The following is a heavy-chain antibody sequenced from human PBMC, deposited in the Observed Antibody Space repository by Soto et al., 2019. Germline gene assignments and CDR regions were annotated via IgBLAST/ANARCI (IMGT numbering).Heavy chain of an antibody. D-gene: IGHD5-12*01. CDR2: INPNTGDT. Sequence: QVQLVQSGAEVKKPGASVKVSCKASGYVFTSYYLHWARKSPGQGLEWMGWINPNTGDTYYARNFESRITLTRDTSTTTASMELWNLRSADTSVYYCLGGVATTGQYYGFDVWGQGTAVNVSS. CDR1: GYVFTSYY. V-gene: IGHV1-2*02. J-gene: IGHJ6*02. CDR3: LGGVATTGQYYGFDV.